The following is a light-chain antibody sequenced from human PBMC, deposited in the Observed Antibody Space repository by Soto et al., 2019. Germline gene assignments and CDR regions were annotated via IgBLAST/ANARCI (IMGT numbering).Light chain of an antibody. V-gene: IGKV3-20*01. CDR2: GAS. Sequence: EIVLTQSPGTLSLSPGERATLPCRASQSVSSSFLAWYQQKPGQAPSLLIYGASSKAPGIPDRFSGSGSGTDFTLTISRLEPEDFAVYYCQQYDSSPLTFGGGTKVEIK. CDR3: QQYDSSPLT. CDR1: QSVSSSF. J-gene: IGKJ4*01.